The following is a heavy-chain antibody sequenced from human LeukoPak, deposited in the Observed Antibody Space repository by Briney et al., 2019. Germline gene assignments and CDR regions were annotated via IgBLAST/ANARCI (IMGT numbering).Heavy chain of an antibody. CDR2: ISGSGGST. D-gene: IGHD2-21*02. CDR3: AKTFCGGDCYFGSYFYMDV. J-gene: IGHJ6*03. V-gene: IGHV3-23*01. Sequence: GGPLRLSCAASGFTFSSYAMTWVRQGPGKGLEWVSAISGSGGSTYYADSVKGRFTISRDNSKNTLYLQMNSLRSEDTAVYFCAKTFCGGDCYFGSYFYMDVWGKGTTVTVSS. CDR1: GFTFSSYA.